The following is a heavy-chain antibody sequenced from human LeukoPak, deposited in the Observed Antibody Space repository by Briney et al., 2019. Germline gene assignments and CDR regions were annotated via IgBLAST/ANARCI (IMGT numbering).Heavy chain of an antibody. CDR3: ARNYGDYFAYMDV. Sequence: ASVKVSCKASGGTFSSYAISWVRQAPGQGLEWMGGIIPIFGTANYAQKFQGRVTITTDESTSTAYMELSSLRSEDTPVYYCARNYGDYFAYMDVWGKGTTVTVSS. CDR1: GGTFSSYA. D-gene: IGHD4-17*01. CDR2: IIPIFGTA. J-gene: IGHJ6*03. V-gene: IGHV1-69*05.